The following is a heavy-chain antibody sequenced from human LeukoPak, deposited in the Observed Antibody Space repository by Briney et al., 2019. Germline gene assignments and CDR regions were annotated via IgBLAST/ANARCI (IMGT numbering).Heavy chain of an antibody. CDR1: GFTFDDYG. CDR3: ARALGRYWHYYYYFMDV. V-gene: IGHV3-20*04. CDR2: INWNGDST. Sequence: PGGSLRLSCAASGFTFDDYGMSWVRQAPGKGLEWVSGINWNGDSTGYADSVKGRFTISRDNAKNSLYLHMNSLRAEDTALYYCARALGRYWHYYYYFMDVWGKGTTVTVSS. J-gene: IGHJ6*03. D-gene: IGHD3-10*01.